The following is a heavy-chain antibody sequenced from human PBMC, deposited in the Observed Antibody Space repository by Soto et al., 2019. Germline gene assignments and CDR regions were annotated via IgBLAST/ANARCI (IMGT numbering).Heavy chain of an antibody. CDR2: IKRETDGGTA. Sequence: EVQLVESGGGLVKPGGSLRLSCAASGFSFSNAWMNWVRQAPGKGLEWVGRIKRETDGGTAEYAPPVEGRFSISRDDSKSTLYLQMNSLKIEDTPVYYGMDTDMAATWEYWGQGSMVTVSS. D-gene: IGHD5-18*01. J-gene: IGHJ4*02. CDR1: GFSFSNAW. V-gene: IGHV3-15*07. CDR3: MDTDMAATWEY.